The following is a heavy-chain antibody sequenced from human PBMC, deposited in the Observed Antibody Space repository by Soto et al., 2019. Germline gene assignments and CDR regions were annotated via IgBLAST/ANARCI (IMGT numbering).Heavy chain of an antibody. CDR3: ARLGGFYQSLDS. Sequence: PSETLSVTCTVSGGSLSSYYWSWIRQPPGKGLEWIGYIYYTGTTTYNPSIKSRVTISVDSSKNQFSLNLTSVSAADTAVYYCARLGGFYQSLDSWGQGTLVTVSS. CDR2: IYYTGTT. D-gene: IGHD3-22*01. J-gene: IGHJ5*01. CDR1: GGSLSSYY. V-gene: IGHV4-59*08.